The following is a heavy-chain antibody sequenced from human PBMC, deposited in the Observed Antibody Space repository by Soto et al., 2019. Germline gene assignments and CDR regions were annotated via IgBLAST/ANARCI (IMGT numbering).Heavy chain of an antibody. CDR1: GFTFSSYA. Sequence: HPGGSLRLSCAASGFTFSSYAMTWVRQAPGKGLEWVSGISGSGATTSYADSVKGRFTVSRDNSKNTLYLQMNSLRVEDTAVYHCAKLRYFDWSAYTWFDYWGQGTPVTVSS. V-gene: IGHV3-23*01. CDR2: ISGSGATT. CDR3: AKLRYFDWSAYTWFDY. J-gene: IGHJ5*01. D-gene: IGHD3-9*01.